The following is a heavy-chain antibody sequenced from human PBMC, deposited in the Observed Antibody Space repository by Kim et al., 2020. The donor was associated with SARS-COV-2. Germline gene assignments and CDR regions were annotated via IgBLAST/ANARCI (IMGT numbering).Heavy chain of an antibody. CDR3: AKGHYDSSGLDY. D-gene: IGHD3-22*01. V-gene: IGHV3-30*02. Sequence: SRDNSKNTLYLQMNSLRAEDTAVYYCAKGHYDSSGLDYWGRGTLVTVSS. J-gene: IGHJ4*02.